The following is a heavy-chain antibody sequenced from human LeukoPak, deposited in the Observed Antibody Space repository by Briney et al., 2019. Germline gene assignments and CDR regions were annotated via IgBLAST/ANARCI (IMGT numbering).Heavy chain of an antibody. Sequence: SETLSLTCAVYGGSFSGYYWSWLRQPPGKGLEWIGEINHSGSTNYNPSLKSRVTISVDTSKNQFSLKLSSVTAADTAVYYCARVGVTIFGVVTYMVNWFDPWGQGTLVTVSS. D-gene: IGHD3-3*01. CDR3: ARVGVTIFGVVTYMVNWFDP. CDR2: INHSGST. CDR1: GGSFSGYY. J-gene: IGHJ5*02. V-gene: IGHV4-34*01.